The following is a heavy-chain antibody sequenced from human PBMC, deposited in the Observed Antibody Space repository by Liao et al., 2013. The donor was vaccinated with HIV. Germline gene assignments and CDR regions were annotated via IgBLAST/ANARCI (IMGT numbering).Heavy chain of an antibody. Sequence: QVQLQQWGAGLLKPSETLSLTCAVYGGSFSGYYWSWIRQPPGKGLEWIGEINHSGSTNYNPSLKSRVTISVDTSKNQFSLKLSSVTAADTAVYYCARGSGTQYCSSTSCYFLSYYYYMDVWGKGTTVTVSS. CDR2: INHSGST. CDR1: GGSFSGYY. CDR3: ARGSGTQYCSSTSCYFLSYYYYMDV. V-gene: IGHV4-34*01. J-gene: IGHJ6*03. D-gene: IGHD2-2*01.